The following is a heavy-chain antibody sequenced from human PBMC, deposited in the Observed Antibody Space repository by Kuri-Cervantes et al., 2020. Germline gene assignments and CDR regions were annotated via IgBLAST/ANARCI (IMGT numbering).Heavy chain of an antibody. D-gene: IGHD3-22*01. CDR3: AKLPDSSGTYYYYGMDV. Sequence: GESLKISCAASGFTFSSYVMSWVRQAPGKGLEWVSSISSSSSYIYYADSVKGRFTISRDNSKNTLYLQMNSLRAEDTAVYYCAKLPDSSGTYYYYGMDVWGQGTTVTVSS. V-gene: IGHV3-23*01. CDR2: ISSSSSYI. J-gene: IGHJ6*02. CDR1: GFTFSSYV.